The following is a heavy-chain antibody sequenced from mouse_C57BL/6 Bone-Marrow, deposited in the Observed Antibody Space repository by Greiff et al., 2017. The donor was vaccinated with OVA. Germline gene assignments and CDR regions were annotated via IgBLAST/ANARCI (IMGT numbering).Heavy chain of an antibody. CDR1: GYTFTNYW. J-gene: IGHJ4*01. V-gene: IGHV1-63*01. Sequence: VQLQQSGAELVRPGTSVKMSCKASGYTFTNYWIGWAKQRPGHGLEWIGDIYPGGGYTNYNEKFKGKATLTVDKPSSTAYMQLSSLTSEDSAVYYCARRRYYSNYDYAMDYWGQGTSVTVSS. CDR2: IYPGGGYT. D-gene: IGHD2-5*01. CDR3: ARRRYYSNYDYAMDY.